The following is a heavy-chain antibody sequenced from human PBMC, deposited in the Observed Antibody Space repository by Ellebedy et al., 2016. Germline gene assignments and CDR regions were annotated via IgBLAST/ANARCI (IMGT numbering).Heavy chain of an antibody. Sequence: GESLKISCAASGFTVSGSYMSWVRQAPGKGLEWVGFIRSKAYGGTTEYAASVKGRFTISRDDSKSIAYLQMNSLKTEDTAVYYCTRLYSGYDFVLSDYWGQGTLVTVSS. CDR1: GFTVSGSY. V-gene: IGHV3-49*04. D-gene: IGHD5-12*01. CDR2: IRSKAYGGTT. CDR3: TRLYSGYDFVLSDY. J-gene: IGHJ4*02.